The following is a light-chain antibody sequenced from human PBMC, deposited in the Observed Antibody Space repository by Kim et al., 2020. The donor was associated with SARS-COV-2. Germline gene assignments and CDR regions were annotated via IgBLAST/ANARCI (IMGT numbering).Light chain of an antibody. J-gene: IGLJ1*01. CDR1: NIGSKN. CDR3: QVWDSTADHYV. CDR2: YDS. V-gene: IGLV3-21*04. Sequence: SYELTQPPSVSVAPGKTAYITCGGNNIGSKNVHWYQQKPGQAPVLFIYYDSDRPSGIPERFSGSKSGNTATLTIISVAAGDEADYYCQVWDSTADHYVFGSGTKVTVL.